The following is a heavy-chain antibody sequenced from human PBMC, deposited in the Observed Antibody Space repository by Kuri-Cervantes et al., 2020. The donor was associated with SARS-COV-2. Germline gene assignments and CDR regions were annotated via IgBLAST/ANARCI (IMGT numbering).Heavy chain of an antibody. CDR3: ARLHYGDYRGHFDY. V-gene: IGHV5-51*01. CDR2: IYPGDSDT. D-gene: IGHD4-17*01. Sequence: KVSCKGSGYSFTSYWIGWVRQMPGKGLEWMGIIYPGDSDTRYSPSFQGHVTISADKSISTAYLQWSSLKASDTAIYYCARLHYGDYRGHFDYWGQGTLVTVSS. CDR1: GYSFTSYW. J-gene: IGHJ4*02.